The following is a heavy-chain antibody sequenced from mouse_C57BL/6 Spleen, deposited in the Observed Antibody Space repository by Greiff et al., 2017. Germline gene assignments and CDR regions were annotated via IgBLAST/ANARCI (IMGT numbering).Heavy chain of an antibody. V-gene: IGHV1-53*01. Sequence: QVQLQQPGTELVKPGASVKLSCKASGYTFPSYWMHWVKQRPGQGLEWIGNINPSNGGTNYNAKFKSKATLTVDKSSSTAYLQLSSLTSEDSAVYYCARGDGYSYAMDYWGQGTSVTVSS. CDR3: ARGDGYSYAMDY. J-gene: IGHJ4*01. CDR1: GYTFPSYW. D-gene: IGHD2-3*01. CDR2: INPSNGGT.